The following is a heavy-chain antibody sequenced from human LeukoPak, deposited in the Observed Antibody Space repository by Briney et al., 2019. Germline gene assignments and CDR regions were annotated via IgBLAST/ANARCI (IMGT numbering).Heavy chain of an antibody. CDR1: GYTFTGYY. CDR3: ASGLAYCSGGSCYSDAFDI. CDR2: INPNSGGT. V-gene: IGHV1-2*02. D-gene: IGHD2-15*01. Sequence: GASVKVSCKASGYTFTGYYMHWVRQAPGQGLEWMGWINPNSGGTNYAQKLQGRVTMTRDTSISTAYMELSRLRSDDTAVYYCASGLAYCSGGSCYSDAFDIWGQGTMVTVTS. J-gene: IGHJ3*02.